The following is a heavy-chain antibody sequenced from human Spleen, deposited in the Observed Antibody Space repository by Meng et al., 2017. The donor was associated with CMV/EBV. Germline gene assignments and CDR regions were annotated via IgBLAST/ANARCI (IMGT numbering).Heavy chain of an antibody. CDR2: FFHSGDT. V-gene: IGHV4-38-2*01. J-gene: IGHJ4*02. Sequence: SETLSLTCAVSGVSINTDNWWTWVRQPPGKGLEWIGSFFHSGDTYSNPSLRSRVAMSVDTSKNQFSLRLNSVTATDTAVYYCARHLRGYSWPKSDWGQGTLVTVSS. CDR3: ARHLRGYSWPKSD. CDR1: GVSINTDNW. D-gene: IGHD1-26*01.